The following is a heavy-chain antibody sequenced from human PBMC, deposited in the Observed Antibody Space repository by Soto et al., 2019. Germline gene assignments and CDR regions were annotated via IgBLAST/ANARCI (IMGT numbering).Heavy chain of an antibody. CDR3: ARESRSWYGSIWDY. CDR2: IYFSGGT. V-gene: IGHV4-59*12. CDR1: GGSISNYY. J-gene: IGHJ4*02. D-gene: IGHD6-13*01. Sequence: QVQLQESGPGLVKPSETLSLTCTVSGGSISNYYWSWIRQPPGKGLEWIGYIYFSGGTNYNPSLKSRVPRAVDTSKNQFSLKLSSVTAADTAVYYCARESRSWYGSIWDYWGQGTLVTVSS.